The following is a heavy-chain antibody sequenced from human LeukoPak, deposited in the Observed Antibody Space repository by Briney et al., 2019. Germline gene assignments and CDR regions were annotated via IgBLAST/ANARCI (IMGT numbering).Heavy chain of an antibody. CDR2: ISRGGNTI. CDR1: GFTFSDYY. CDR3: ASDPLVGAMDY. V-gene: IGHV3-11*01. Sequence: GSLRLSCAASGFTFSDYYMSWIRQAPGKGLEWVSFISRGGNTIYYADSVKGRFTVSRDNAKNSLYLQMNSLRAEDTAVYYCASDPLVGAMDYWGQGTLVTVSS. D-gene: IGHD1-26*01. J-gene: IGHJ4*02.